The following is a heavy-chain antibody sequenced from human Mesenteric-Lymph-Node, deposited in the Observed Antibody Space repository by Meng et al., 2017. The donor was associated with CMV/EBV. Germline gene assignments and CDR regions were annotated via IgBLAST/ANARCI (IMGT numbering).Heavy chain of an antibody. CDR1: GFSLSTSGVG. V-gene: IGHV2-5*02. J-gene: IGHJ4*02. CDR2: IYWDDDK. CDR3: AHSSGIAAAGPIYFDY. D-gene: IGHD6-13*01. Sequence: QITLKESGPTLVKPTQTLTLTCTFSGFSLSTSGVGVGWIRQPPGKALEWLALIYWDDDKRCSPSLKSRLTITKDTSKNQVVLTMTNMDPVDTATYYCAHSSGIAAAGPIYFDYWGQGTLVTVSS.